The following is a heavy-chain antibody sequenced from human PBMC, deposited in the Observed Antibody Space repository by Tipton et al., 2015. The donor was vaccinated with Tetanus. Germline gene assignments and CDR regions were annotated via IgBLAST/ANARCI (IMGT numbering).Heavy chain of an antibody. CDR3: ARDPHTIRTGNHRGFDY. D-gene: IGHD3-10*01. J-gene: IGHJ4*02. Sequence: SLRLSCAASGFDFRSDWMTWVRQAPGKGLEWVANIKQDGNEKYHVDSVKGRFTISRDNGKNLLYLEMSSLRVEDTAVYYCARDPHTIRTGNHRGFDYWGQGTLVTVSS. V-gene: IGHV3-7*03. CDR2: IKQDGNEK. CDR1: GFDFRSDW.